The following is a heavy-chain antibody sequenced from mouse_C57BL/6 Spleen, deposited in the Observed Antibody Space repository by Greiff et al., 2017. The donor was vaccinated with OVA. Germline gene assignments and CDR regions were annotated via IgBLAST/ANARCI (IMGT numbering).Heavy chain of an antibody. V-gene: IGHV1-15*01. CDR3: TRSNGEAWVAY. Sequence: QVQLQQSGAELVRPGASVTLSCKASGYTFTDYEMHWVKQTPVHGLEWIGAIDPETGGTAYNQKFKGKAILTADKSSSTAYMEIRSLTSEDSAVYYCTRSNGEAWVAYRGQGTLVTVSA. CDR1: GYTFTDYE. CDR2: IDPETGGT. J-gene: IGHJ3*01.